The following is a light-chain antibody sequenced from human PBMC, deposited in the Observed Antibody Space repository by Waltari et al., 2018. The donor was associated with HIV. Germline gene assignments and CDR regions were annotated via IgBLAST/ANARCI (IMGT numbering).Light chain of an antibody. CDR2: DIS. Sequence: EVVLTQSPATLSLSPGDTATLPCGASQSFTNKYLACFQQKPGLAPRLLIYDISSRATDIPDRFSGSGSGSDFTLTISRLEPEDFAVYYCHQYGSSPPFTFGGGTKVESK. V-gene: IGKV3D-20*01. CDR3: HQYGSSPPFT. J-gene: IGKJ4*01. CDR1: QSFTNKY.